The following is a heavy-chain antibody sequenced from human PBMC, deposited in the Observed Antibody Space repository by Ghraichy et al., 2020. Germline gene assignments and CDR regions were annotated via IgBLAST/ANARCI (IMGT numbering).Heavy chain of an antibody. D-gene: IGHD3-10*01. J-gene: IGHJ5*02. Sequence: GGSLRLSCAASGLSLTYAYMSWVRQAPGMGPEWLGRVKSKTDGGTIEYAAPVTGRFVISIDESQNTLSLQMNNLKTEDTAVYYCTQGRFSGFGPWGQGTLVTVSS. CDR3: TQGRFSGFGP. CDR2: VKSKTDGGTI. CDR1: GLSLTYAY. V-gene: IGHV3-15*01.